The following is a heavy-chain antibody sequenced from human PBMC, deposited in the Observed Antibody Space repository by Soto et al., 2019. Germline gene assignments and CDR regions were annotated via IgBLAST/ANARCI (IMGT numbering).Heavy chain of an antibody. D-gene: IGHD1-1*01. CDR1: GYTFNTYA. Sequence: ASVKVSCKASGYTFNTYAMHWVRQAPEQRLEWMGWINAGNGNTKYSQKFQGRVTITRDTSASTAYMELTSLRTEDTAVYYCARDRLRYNWNDFPYYYYGMDVWGQGTTVTVSS. J-gene: IGHJ6*02. V-gene: IGHV1-3*01. CDR2: INAGNGNT. CDR3: ARDRLRYNWNDFPYYYYGMDV.